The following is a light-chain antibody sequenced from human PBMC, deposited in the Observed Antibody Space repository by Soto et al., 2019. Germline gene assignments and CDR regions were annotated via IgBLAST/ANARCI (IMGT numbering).Light chain of an antibody. J-gene: IGKJ1*01. CDR1: QSVSSY. CDR3: QQRSNWPRT. Sequence: EIVLTQSPATLSLSPGERATLSCRASQSVSSYLAWYQQKPGQDPRLLIYDASNRATGIPARFSGSGSGRDISLTISSLEPEDFEVYYCQQRSNWPRTFGQGTKVEIE. CDR2: DAS. V-gene: IGKV3-11*02.